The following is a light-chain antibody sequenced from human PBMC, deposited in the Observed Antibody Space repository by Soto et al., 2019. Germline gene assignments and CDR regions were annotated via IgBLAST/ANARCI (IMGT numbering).Light chain of an antibody. CDR3: QQYGGSPRT. CDR2: GAS. J-gene: IGKJ1*01. Sequence: EIVMTQSPATLSVSPGERATLSCRASQTVSTSLAWYQQKPGQAPRLLIYGASTRATGIPVRFSGSGSGTDFTLTISRLEPEDFAVYYCQQYGGSPRTFGQGTKVDIK. CDR1: QTVSTS. V-gene: IGKV3-15*01.